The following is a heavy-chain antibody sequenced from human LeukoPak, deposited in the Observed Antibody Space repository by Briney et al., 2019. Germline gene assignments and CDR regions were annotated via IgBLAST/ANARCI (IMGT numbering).Heavy chain of an antibody. V-gene: IGHV1-46*01. CDR1: GYTFTNYY. D-gene: IGHD2-8*02. CDR2: INPSGLST. CDR3: ASGKLCTGHNCYFDY. Sequence: GASVKVSCKASGYTFTNYYMHWVRQAPGEGLEWMGIINPSGLSTTYAQKFQGRVTMTRDTSTSTVYVELSSLTSEDTAAYYCASGKLCTGHNCYFDYWGQGTLVTVSS. J-gene: IGHJ4*02.